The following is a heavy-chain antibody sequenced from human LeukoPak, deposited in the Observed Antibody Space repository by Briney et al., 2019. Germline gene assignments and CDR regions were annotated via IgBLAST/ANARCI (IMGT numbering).Heavy chain of an antibody. CDR3: ARGSPEPKNSSGWPFDY. V-gene: IGHV4-39*07. D-gene: IGHD6-19*01. CDR2: INHSGST. Sequence: KPSETLSLTCTVSGGSVSSGSYYWSWIRQPPGKGLEWIGEINHSGSTNYNPSLKSRVTISVDTSKNQFSLKLSSVTAADTAVYYCARGSPEPKNSSGWPFDYWGQGTLVTVSS. J-gene: IGHJ4*02. CDR1: GGSVSSGSYY.